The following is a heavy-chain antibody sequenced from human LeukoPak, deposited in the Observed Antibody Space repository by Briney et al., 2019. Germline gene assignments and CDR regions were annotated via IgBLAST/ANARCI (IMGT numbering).Heavy chain of an antibody. Sequence: GASLKISCKGSGSRFTSYWIGWVRPMPGKGLEWMGIIYPGDSDTRYSPSFQGQVPISADKSISTAYLQWSSLKASDTAMYYCARLITTVTTPLNYWGQGTLVTVSS. CDR3: ARLITTVTTPLNY. V-gene: IGHV5-51*01. D-gene: IGHD4-17*01. J-gene: IGHJ4*02. CDR2: IYPGDSDT. CDR1: GSRFTSYW.